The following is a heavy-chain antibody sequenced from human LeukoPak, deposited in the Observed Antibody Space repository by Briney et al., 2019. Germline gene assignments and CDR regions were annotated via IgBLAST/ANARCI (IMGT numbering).Heavy chain of an antibody. Sequence: PGGSLRLSCAASGFTFSSYSMNWVRQAPGKGLEWVASISSTSSYIYYADSVKGRFTISRDNAKNSLYLQMNSLRAEDTAVYYCARDQSGHSENYHDYWGQGTLVTVSS. J-gene: IGHJ4*02. V-gene: IGHV3-21*04. CDR2: ISSTSSYI. D-gene: IGHD1-26*01. CDR3: ARDQSGHSENYHDY. CDR1: GFTFSSYS.